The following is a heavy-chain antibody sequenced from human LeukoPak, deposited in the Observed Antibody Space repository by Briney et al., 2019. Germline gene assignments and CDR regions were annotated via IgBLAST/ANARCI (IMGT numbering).Heavy chain of an antibody. CDR2: ISGSGGST. D-gene: IGHD3-10*01. V-gene: IGHV3-23*01. CDR3: AKDRVRGVIIYAFDI. Sequence: GGSLRLSCAASGFTFSSYAMSWVRRAPGGGLEWVSAISGSGGSTYYADSVKGRFTISRDNSKNTLYLQMNSLRAEDTAVYYCAKDRVRGVIIYAFDIWGQGTMVTVSS. CDR1: GFTFSSYA. J-gene: IGHJ3*02.